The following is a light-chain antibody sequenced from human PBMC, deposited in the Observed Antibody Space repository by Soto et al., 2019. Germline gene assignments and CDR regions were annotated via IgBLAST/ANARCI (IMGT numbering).Light chain of an antibody. CDR2: AAS. CDR3: QQSYSTPVT. CDR1: QSISSY. Sequence: DIQMTQSPSCLSASVGDRVTITCRASQSISSYLNWYQQKPGKAPKLLIYAASSLQSGVPSRFSGSGSGTDFTLTISSLQPDDFATYYCQQSYSTPVTFGQGTRLEIK. V-gene: IGKV1-39*01. J-gene: IGKJ5*01.